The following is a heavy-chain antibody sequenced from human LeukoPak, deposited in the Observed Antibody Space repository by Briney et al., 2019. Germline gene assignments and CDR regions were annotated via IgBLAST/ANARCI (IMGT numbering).Heavy chain of an antibody. D-gene: IGHD3-9*01. J-gene: IGHJ3*02. Sequence: SETLSLTCTVSGYSISSGYYWGWIRQPPGKGLEWIGSIYHSGSTYYNPSLKSRVTISVDTSKNQFSLKLSSVTAADTAVYYCARVRYFDSEIWGQGTMVTVSS. CDR3: ARVRYFDSEI. CDR1: GYSISSGYY. CDR2: IYHSGST. V-gene: IGHV4-38-2*02.